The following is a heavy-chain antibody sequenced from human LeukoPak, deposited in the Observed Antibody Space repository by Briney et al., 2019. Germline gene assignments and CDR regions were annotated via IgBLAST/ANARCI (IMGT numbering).Heavy chain of an antibody. Sequence: SQTLSLTCTVSGGSISSGDYYWSWIRQHPGKGLEWIGYIYYSGSTYYNPSLKSRLTISLGTSKNQFSLKLSSVTAADTAVYYCARATDVYSFDYWGQGTLVTVSS. V-gene: IGHV4-31*03. CDR3: ARATDVYSFDY. J-gene: IGHJ4*02. CDR2: IYYSGST. CDR1: GGSISSGDYY.